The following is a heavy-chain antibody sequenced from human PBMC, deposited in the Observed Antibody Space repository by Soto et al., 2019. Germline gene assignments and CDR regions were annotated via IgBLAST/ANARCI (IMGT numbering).Heavy chain of an antibody. D-gene: IGHD3-22*01. CDR3: ARGWGYDSNDYYYAY. CDR1: GGTFSNYA. CDR2: IIPIFGAA. V-gene: IGHV1-69*06. Sequence: QEQLVQSGAEVKKPGSSVKVSCKASGGTFSNYALSWVRQAPGQGLEWMGGIIPIFGAATYAQKFQGRVTVTADKYTGTAYMELSSLRSEDTAMYYCARGWGYDSNDYYYAYWGQGTLVIVSS. J-gene: IGHJ4*02.